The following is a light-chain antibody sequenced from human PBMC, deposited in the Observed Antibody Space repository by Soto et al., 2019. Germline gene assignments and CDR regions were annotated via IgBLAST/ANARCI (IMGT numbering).Light chain of an antibody. CDR3: SSYTSSNTYV. CDR2: DVS. J-gene: IGLJ1*01. Sequence: QSALTQPPSVSGSPGQSVTISCTGTSSDVGSYNRVSWYQQPPGTAPKLMIYDVSNRPSGVPDRFSGSKSGNTASLTTSGLQAEDEADYYCSSYTSSNTYVFGTGTKVTVL. V-gene: IGLV2-18*03. CDR1: SSDVGSYNR.